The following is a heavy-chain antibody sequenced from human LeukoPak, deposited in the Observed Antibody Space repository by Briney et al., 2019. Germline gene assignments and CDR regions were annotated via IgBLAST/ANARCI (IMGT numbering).Heavy chain of an antibody. V-gene: IGHV3-74*01. Sequence: GGSPRLSCATSGFTFGNYWMSWLRQAPGKGLVWVSRIRSDGGATTYAESVKGRFTISRDNARNTLYLQMNSLRVDDTAVYYCAKSDWFDPCGRGILVTVSS. J-gene: IGHJ5*02. CDR3: AKSDWFDP. CDR2: IRSDGGAT. CDR1: GFTFGNYW.